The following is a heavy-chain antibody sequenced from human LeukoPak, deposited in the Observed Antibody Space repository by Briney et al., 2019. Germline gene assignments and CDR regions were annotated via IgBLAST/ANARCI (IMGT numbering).Heavy chain of an antibody. CDR2: ISGSGGST. V-gene: IGHV3-23*01. CDR1: GFTFSSYA. CDR3: AKDTSGLGGYSSDY. D-gene: IGHD3-22*01. J-gene: IGHJ4*02. Sequence: GGSLRLSCAASGFTFSSYAMSWVRQAPGKGLEWVSAISGSGGSTYYADSVKGRFTISRDNSKNTLFLQMNSLRAEDTAVYYCAKDTSGLGGYSSDYWGQGTLVTVSS.